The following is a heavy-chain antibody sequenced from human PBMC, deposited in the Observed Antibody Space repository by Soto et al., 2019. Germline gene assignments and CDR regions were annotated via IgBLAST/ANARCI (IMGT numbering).Heavy chain of an antibody. CDR3: AKDRTYSSSSAALGMSAPDY. CDR1: GFTFSSYA. V-gene: IGHV3-23*01. Sequence: EVQLLESGGGLVQPGGSLRLSCAASGFTFSSYAMSWVRQAPGKGLEWVSAISGSGGSTYYADSVKGRFTISRDNSKNTLYLQINSLRAEDTAVYYCAKDRTYSSSSAALGMSAPDYWGQGNLVTVSS. D-gene: IGHD6-6*01. CDR2: ISGSGGST. J-gene: IGHJ4*02.